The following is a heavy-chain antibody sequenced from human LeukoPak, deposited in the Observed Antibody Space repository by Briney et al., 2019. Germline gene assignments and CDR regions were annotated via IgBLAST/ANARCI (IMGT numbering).Heavy chain of an antibody. D-gene: IGHD6-13*01. Sequence: SETLSLTCTVSGGSISSSGFYWGWVRQSPGRGLEWIGSIYYSGNTYYNPSLKRRVTISVDTSKNQFSLKLSSVTAADTAVYYCARHRYSSSSPFMDVWGKGTTVTVSS. CDR1: GGSISSSGFY. CDR2: IYYSGNT. CDR3: ARHRYSSSSPFMDV. J-gene: IGHJ6*03. V-gene: IGHV4-39*01.